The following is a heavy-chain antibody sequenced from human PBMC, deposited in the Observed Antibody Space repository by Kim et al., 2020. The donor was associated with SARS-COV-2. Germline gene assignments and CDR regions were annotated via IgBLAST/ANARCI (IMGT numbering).Heavy chain of an antibody. CDR1: GFTFSSYS. D-gene: IGHD6-19*01. CDR3: ARELKVAGLKGAYYYYGMDV. J-gene: IGHJ6*02. Sequence: GGSLRLSCAASGFTFSSYSMNWVRQAPGKGLEWVSSISSSSSYIYYADSVKGRFTISRDNAKNSLYLQMNSLRAEDTAVYYCARELKVAGLKGAYYYYGMDVWGQGTTVTVSS. V-gene: IGHV3-21*01. CDR2: ISSSSSYI.